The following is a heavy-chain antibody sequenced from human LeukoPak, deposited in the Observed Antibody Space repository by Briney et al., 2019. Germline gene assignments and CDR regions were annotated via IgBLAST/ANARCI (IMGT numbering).Heavy chain of an antibody. J-gene: IGHJ4*02. Sequence: SQTLSLTCAISGDSVSSNSAAWNWIRQSPSRGLEWLGRTYYRTKWYNDYAEAVKTRITINPDTSKNQISLHLNSVTPEDTAVYYCVRDLVDIPWGIAESCSLFDYWVQGTMVTVSS. CDR3: VRDLVDIPWGIAESCSLFDY. CDR1: GDSVSSNSAA. CDR2: TYYRTKWYN. V-gene: IGHV6-1*01. D-gene: IGHD6-13*01.